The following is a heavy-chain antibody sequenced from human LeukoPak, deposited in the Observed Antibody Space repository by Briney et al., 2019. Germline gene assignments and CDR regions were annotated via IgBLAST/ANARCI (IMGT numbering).Heavy chain of an antibody. J-gene: IGHJ4*02. V-gene: IGHV4-39*01. CDR2: IYYSGST. D-gene: IGHD2-15*01. Sequence: SETLSLTCTVSGDSISSYYWGWIRQPPGKGLEWIGSIYYSGSTYYNPSLKSRVTISVDTSKNQFSLKLSSVTAADTAVYYCARRGTSVRYWGQGTLVTVSS. CDR1: GDSISSYY. CDR3: ARRGTSVRY.